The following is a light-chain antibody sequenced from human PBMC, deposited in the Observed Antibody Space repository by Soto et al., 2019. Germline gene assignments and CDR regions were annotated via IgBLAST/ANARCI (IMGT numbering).Light chain of an antibody. Sequence: EIDMTQSPATLSVSPGERATLSCRASQTVSSNLAWYQQKPGQAPRLLIHDASTRAAGIPARFSGSGSGTEFSLTISSLQSEDFAVYYCQQYNDWPPFTVGPGTRVDIK. J-gene: IGKJ3*01. CDR1: QTVSSN. V-gene: IGKV3-15*01. CDR3: QQYNDWPPFT. CDR2: DAS.